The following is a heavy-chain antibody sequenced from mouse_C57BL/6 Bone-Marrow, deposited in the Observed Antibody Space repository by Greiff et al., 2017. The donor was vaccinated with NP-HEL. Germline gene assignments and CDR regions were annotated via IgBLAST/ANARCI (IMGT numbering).Heavy chain of an antibody. CDR2: IDPANGNT. CDR1: GFNIKNTY. J-gene: IGHJ1*03. Sequence: VQLQQSVAELVRPGASVKLSCTASGFNIKNTYMHWVKQRPEQGLEWIGRIDPANGNTKYAPKFQGKAPITPATSSYTAYMQLSHLTSVDTANYYCAHPAYDYGYMYFGVWGTGTTVTVSS. D-gene: IGHD2-4*01. CDR3: AHPAYDYGYMYFGV. V-gene: IGHV14-3*01.